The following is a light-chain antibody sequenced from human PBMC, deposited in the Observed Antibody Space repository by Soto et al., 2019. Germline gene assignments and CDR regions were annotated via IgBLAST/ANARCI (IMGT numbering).Light chain of an antibody. CDR1: SSDVGGYNY. V-gene: IGLV2-14*01. CDR3: SSYIASSTLVV. Sequence: QSALTQPASVSGSPGQSITISCTGTSSDVGGYNYVSWYQQHPGKAPKLMIYDVSNRPSGVSNRSSGSKSGNTASLTISGLQAEDEADYYCSSYIASSTLVVFGTGTKVTVL. J-gene: IGLJ1*01. CDR2: DVS.